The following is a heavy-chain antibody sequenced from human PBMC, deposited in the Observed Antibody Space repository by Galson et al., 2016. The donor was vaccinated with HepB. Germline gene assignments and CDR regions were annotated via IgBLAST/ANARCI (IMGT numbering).Heavy chain of an antibody. CDR3: IATYYGSASYPP. Sequence: SLRLSCAASGFTFSNAWMSWVRQAPGKGLEWVGRIQSNTYGGTTDYVAPVKGRFTISRDDSKNTLYLQMNSLKTEDKAVYYCIATYYGSASYPPWGQGTTVTVSS. CDR2: IQSNTYGGTT. J-gene: IGHJ6*02. CDR1: GFTFSNAW. V-gene: IGHV3-15*01. D-gene: IGHD3-10*01.